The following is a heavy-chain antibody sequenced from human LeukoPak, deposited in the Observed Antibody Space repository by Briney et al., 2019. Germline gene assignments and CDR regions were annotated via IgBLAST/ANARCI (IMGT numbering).Heavy chain of an antibody. V-gene: IGHV4-4*07. CDR2: IYTSGST. CDR1: GGSINSYY. CDR3: AREWLQYYHYYMDV. D-gene: IGHD3-22*01. J-gene: IGHJ6*03. Sequence: PSETLSLICTVSGGSINSYYGSWIRQPAGKGLEWIGHIYTSGSTNYNPSLKSRVTMSVDTSKNQFSLKLSSVTAADTAVYFCAREWLQYYHYYMDVWGKGTTVTVSS.